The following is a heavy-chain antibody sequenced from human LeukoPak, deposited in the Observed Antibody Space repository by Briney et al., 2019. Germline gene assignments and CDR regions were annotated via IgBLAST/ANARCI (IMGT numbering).Heavy chain of an antibody. CDR3: ARDLRRITMVRGVQDAFDI. D-gene: IGHD3-10*01. CDR2: IYYSEST. Sequence: SETLSLTCTVSGGSISSSNYYWGWIRQPPGKGLEWIGIIYYSESTYYNPSLKSRVTISVDTSKNQFPLRLTSVTAADTAVYYCARDLRRITMVRGVQDAFDIWGQGTMVTVSS. V-gene: IGHV4-39*06. CDR1: GGSISSSNYY. J-gene: IGHJ3*02.